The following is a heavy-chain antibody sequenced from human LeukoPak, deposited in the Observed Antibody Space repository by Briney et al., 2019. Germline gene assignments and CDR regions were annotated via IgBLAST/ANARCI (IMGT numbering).Heavy chain of an antibody. D-gene: IGHD6-6*01. J-gene: IGHJ5*02. CDR2: IYTSGST. V-gene: IGHV4-4*07. CDR3: ARILSGYSSSGDGWFDP. CDR1: GGSISSYY. Sequence: SETLSLTCTVSGGSISSYYWSWIRQPAGKGLEWIGRIYTSGSTNYNPSLKSRVTMSVDTSKNQFSLKLSSVTAADTAVYYCARILSGYSSSGDGWFDPWGQGTLVTVSS.